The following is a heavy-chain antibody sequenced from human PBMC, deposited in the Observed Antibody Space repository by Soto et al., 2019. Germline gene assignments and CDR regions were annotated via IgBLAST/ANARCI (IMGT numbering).Heavy chain of an antibody. CDR1: GGSISSGGYY. V-gene: IGHV4-31*03. CDR2: IYYIGST. J-gene: IGHJ5*02. Sequence: QVQLQESGPGLVKPSQTLSLTCTVSGGSISSGGYYWNWIRQHPGKGLEWIGYIYYIGSTYYNPSLKRRFTLSLATSKNQFSLKLSSVTAADTAVYYCARRVFPWGQGTLVTVSS. CDR3: ARRVFP.